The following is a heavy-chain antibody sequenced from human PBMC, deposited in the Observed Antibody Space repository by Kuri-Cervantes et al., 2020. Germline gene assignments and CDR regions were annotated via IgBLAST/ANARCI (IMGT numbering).Heavy chain of an antibody. Sequence: GESLKISCAASGFTFSSYAMHWVRPAPGKGLEWVAVISYDGSNKYYANSVKGRFTISRDNSKNTLYLQMNSLRAEDTAVYYCASPSSDGDYYYYYGRDVWGQGTTVTVSS. D-gene: IGHD4-17*01. CDR2: ISYDGSNK. V-gene: IGHV3-30-3*01. J-gene: IGHJ6*02. CDR3: ASPSSDGDYYYYYGRDV. CDR1: GFTFSSYA.